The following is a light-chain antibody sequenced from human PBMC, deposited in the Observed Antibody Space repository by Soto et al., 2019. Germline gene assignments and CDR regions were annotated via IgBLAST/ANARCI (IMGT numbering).Light chain of an antibody. CDR2: EVS. J-gene: IGLJ2*01. CDR1: SSDVGGYNY. V-gene: IGLV2-14*01. CDR3: SSYTSSSTLGV. Sequence: QSALTQPASVSGSPGQSITISCTGTSSDVGGYNYVSWYQQHPGKAPKLMIYEVSNRPSGVSNRFSGSKTGNTASLTIFGXXXXXXXXYYCSSYTSSSTLGVFGGGTK.